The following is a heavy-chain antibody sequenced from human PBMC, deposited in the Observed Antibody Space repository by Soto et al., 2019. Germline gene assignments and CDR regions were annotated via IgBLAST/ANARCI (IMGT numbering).Heavy chain of an antibody. D-gene: IGHD2-8*01. CDR3: AKAPRRDIVLMVYAIWGFDY. CDR1: GFTFSSYA. CDR2: ISGSGGST. J-gene: IGHJ4*02. Sequence: GGSLRLSCAASGFTFSSYAMSWVRQAPGKGLEWVSAISGSGGSTYYADSVKGRFTISRDNSKNTLYLQMNSLRAEDTAVYYCAKAPRRDIVLMVYAIWGFDYWGQGTLVTVSS. V-gene: IGHV3-23*01.